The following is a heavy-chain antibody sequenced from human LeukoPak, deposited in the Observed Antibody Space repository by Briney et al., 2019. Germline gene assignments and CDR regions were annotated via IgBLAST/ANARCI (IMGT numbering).Heavy chain of an antibody. CDR2: IYHSGST. J-gene: IGHJ4*02. CDR3: ATCGGDCYSDPYYFDY. CDR1: GGSISSGGYS. V-gene: IGHV4-30-2*01. Sequence: SQTLSLTCAVSGGSISSGGYSWRWIRQPPGKGLEWIVYIYHSGSTYYNPSLKSRVTISVDRSKNQFSLKLSSVTAADTAVYYCATCGGDCYSDPYYFDYWGQGTLVTVSS. D-gene: IGHD2-21*02.